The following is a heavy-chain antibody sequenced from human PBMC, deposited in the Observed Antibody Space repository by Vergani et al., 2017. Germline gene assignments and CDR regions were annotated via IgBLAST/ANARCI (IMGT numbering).Heavy chain of an antibody. Sequence: QVQLVETGGGVVQPGGSLRLYCATSGFSFNTYGAHWVRQAPGKGLEWVAFIGYDGRIKYNVDSVKGRFTISRDTSKKTLSLQMRSLRADDTAVYYCARATGLRWNRLGYWGQGTLVTVSS. D-gene: IGHD4-23*01. J-gene: IGHJ4*02. CDR3: ARATGLRWNRLGY. CDR2: IGYDGRIK. CDR1: GFSFNTYG. V-gene: IGHV3-30*02.